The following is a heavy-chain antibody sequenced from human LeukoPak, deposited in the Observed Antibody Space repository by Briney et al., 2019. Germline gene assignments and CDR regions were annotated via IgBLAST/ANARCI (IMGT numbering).Heavy chain of an antibody. CDR3: ARKPGAFDI. J-gene: IGHJ3*02. D-gene: IGHD7-27*01. Sequence: GGSLRLSCAASGFTFSDYHMSWIRQAPGKGLEWVSYITSGGSTVYYADSLKGRFTIPRDNARNSLYLQMNSLRAEDTAVYYCARKPGAFDIWGQGTMVTVSS. CDR1: GFTFSDYH. CDR2: ITSGGSTV. V-gene: IGHV3-11*01.